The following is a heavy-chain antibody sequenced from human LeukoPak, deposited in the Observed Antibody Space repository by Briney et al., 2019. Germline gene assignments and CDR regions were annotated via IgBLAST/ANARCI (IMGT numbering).Heavy chain of an antibody. V-gene: IGHV3-21*01. CDR1: GFTFSSYS. Sequence: PGGSLRLSCAASGFTFSSYSMNWVRQAPGKGLEWVSSISSSSSYIYYADSVKGRFTISRDNAKNSLYLQMNSLRAEDTAVYYCARDRLYDYVWGSYRSAAYLVWGKGTTVTVSS. J-gene: IGHJ6*04. CDR2: ISSSSSYI. D-gene: IGHD3-16*02. CDR3: ARDRLYDYVWGSYRSAAYLV.